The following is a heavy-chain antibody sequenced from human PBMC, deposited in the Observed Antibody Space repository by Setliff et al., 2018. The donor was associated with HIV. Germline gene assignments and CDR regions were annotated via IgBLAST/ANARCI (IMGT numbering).Heavy chain of an antibody. CDR2: IYPDDSNI. CDR3: ARRDGRSMNAFQI. CDR1: DHTFTTYW. V-gene: IGHV5-51*01. J-gene: IGHJ3*01. D-gene: IGHD6-13*01. Sequence: GESLKISCKALDHTFTTYWIGWVRQRPGEGLEWMGIIYPDDSNIRYNPSFQSQVTISADKSITTAYLQIDNLKASDTATYYCARRDGRSMNAFQIWGPGTMVTVS.